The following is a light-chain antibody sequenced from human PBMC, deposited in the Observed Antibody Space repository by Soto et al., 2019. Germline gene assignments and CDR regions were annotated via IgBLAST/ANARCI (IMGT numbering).Light chain of an antibody. CDR2: GAS. CDR1: QSVSSSY. CDR3: QQYGSSPYT. J-gene: IGKJ2*01. Sequence: EIVLTQSPGTLSLSPGERATLSCRASQSVSSSYLGWYQQKPGQAPRLLIYGASSRATGIPGRFRGSGSGTYISLTIGRLEPEDFAVYYCQQYGSSPYTFGQGTKLEIK. V-gene: IGKV3-20*01.